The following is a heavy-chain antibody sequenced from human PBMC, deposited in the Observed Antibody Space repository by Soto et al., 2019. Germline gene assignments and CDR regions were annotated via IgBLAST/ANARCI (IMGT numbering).Heavy chain of an antibody. CDR1: RFTFSSYA. V-gene: IGHV3-23*01. CDR2: ISAGGGRT. Sequence: EVQLLESGGGLVQPGGSLRLSCAASRFTFSSYAMSWVRQAPGKGLEWVASISAGGGRTYYADSVKGRFTITRDNSKNTLYLQMNSLRAEDTALYYCAKGAAFYYYYGMDVWGQGTTVTVSS. D-gene: IGHD2-15*01. J-gene: IGHJ6*02. CDR3: AKGAAFYYYYGMDV.